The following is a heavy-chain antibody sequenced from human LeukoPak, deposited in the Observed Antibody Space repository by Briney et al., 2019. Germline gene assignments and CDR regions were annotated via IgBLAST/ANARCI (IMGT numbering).Heavy chain of an antibody. J-gene: IGHJ4*02. CDR2: FDPEDGET. V-gene: IGHV1-24*01. D-gene: IGHD2-15*01. Sequence: ASVKVSCKVSGYTLTELSMHWVRQAPGKGLEWMGGFDPEDGETIYAQKFQGRVTMTEDTSTDTAYMELSSLGSEDTAVYYCATDDLQGYCSGGSCYTFDYWAREPWSPSPQ. CDR1: GYTLTELS. CDR3: ATDDLQGYCSGGSCYTFDY.